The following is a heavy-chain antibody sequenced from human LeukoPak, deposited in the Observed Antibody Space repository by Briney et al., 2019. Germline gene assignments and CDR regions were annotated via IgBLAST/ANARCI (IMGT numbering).Heavy chain of an antibody. V-gene: IGHV4-4*02. Sequence: TSSETLSLTCAVSGGSISSSNWWSWVRQPPGKGLEWIGEIYHSGSTNYNPSLKSRVTISVDKSKNQFSLKLSSVTAADTAVYYCARDNPKGRIAAGTYWGQGTLVTVSS. D-gene: IGHD6-13*01. J-gene: IGHJ4*02. CDR1: GGSISSSNW. CDR2: IYHSGST. CDR3: ARDNPKGRIAAGTY.